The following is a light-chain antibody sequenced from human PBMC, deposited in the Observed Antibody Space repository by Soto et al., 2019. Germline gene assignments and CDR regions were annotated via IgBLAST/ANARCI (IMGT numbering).Light chain of an antibody. CDR2: GNN. J-gene: IGLJ3*02. CDR3: QSYDSSLSGWV. CDR1: SSKIGAGYD. Sequence: QSVLTQPPSVSGAPGQRVTISCTGSSSKIGAGYDVHWYQQLPGTAPKLLIFGNNTRPSGVPDRFSGSKSGTSASLAITGLQAEDEADYYCQSYDSSLSGWVFGGGTKLTVL. V-gene: IGLV1-40*01.